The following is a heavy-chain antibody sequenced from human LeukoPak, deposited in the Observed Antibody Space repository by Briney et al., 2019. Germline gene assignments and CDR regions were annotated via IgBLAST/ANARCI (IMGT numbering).Heavy chain of an antibody. CDR1: GFTFSSYW. CDR3: ARDGNKVVTADNYYFDY. Sequence: GGSLRLSCAASGFTFSSYWMSWVRQAPGKGLEWVANIKQDGSEKYYVDSVKGRFTISRDNAKNSLYLQMNSLRAEDTAVYYCARDGNKVVTADNYYFDYWGQGTLVTVSS. D-gene: IGHD2-21*02. J-gene: IGHJ4*02. V-gene: IGHV3-7*01. CDR2: IKQDGSEK.